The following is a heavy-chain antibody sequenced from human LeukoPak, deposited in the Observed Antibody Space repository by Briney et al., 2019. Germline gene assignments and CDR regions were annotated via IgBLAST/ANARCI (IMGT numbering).Heavy chain of an antibody. CDR1: GYTFTAYY. CDR2: INPSGYST. V-gene: IGHV1-46*01. Sequence: GASVKVSCKASGYTFTAYYMHWVRQAPGQGLEWMGKINPSGYSTTFAQKFHGRLTMPRDMSTSTLYMELSSLTSEDTAVYYCARDSSGYSLIYWGQGTLVTVSS. D-gene: IGHD3-22*01. CDR3: ARDSSGYSLIY. J-gene: IGHJ4*02.